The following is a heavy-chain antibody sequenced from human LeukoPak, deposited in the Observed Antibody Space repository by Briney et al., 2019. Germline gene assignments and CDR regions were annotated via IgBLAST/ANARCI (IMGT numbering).Heavy chain of an antibody. Sequence: GGSLRLSCAASGFTFSSYGMHWVRQAPGKGLESVAVIWYDGSNKYYADSVKGRFTISRDNSKNTLYLQMNSLRAEDTAVYYCARGYSSSWYFWFDPWGQGTLVTVSS. J-gene: IGHJ5*02. D-gene: IGHD6-13*01. CDR3: ARGYSSSWYFWFDP. CDR2: IWYDGSNK. CDR1: GFTFSSYG. V-gene: IGHV3-33*01.